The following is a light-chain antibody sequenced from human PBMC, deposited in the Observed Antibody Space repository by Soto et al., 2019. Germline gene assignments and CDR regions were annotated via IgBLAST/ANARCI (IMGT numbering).Light chain of an antibody. Sequence: DIQMTQSPSSLSAYVGDRVTITCRASPTINSYLNWYQQNQGEAPKLLIYASSTCQNGVPSRFRASGSGTAVTLSSSSLQPEDFAAYYCQQSSNIPYTFGQETKLEIK. CDR3: QQSSNIPYT. V-gene: IGKV1-39*01. CDR2: ASS. CDR1: PTINSY. J-gene: IGKJ2*01.